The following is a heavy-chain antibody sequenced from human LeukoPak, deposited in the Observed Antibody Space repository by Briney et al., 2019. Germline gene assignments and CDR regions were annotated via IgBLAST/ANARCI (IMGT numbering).Heavy chain of an antibody. Sequence: GGSLRLSCTTSGFTFSSHWMHWVRQAPGKGLVWVSRINSDGSITSYADSVKGRFTISRDNAKNTLYLQMNSLRAEDTAVYYCAGDRMALGDYWGQGTLVTVSS. D-gene: IGHD7-27*01. CDR3: AGDRMALGDY. J-gene: IGHJ4*02. CDR1: GFTFSSHW. V-gene: IGHV3-74*01. CDR2: INSDGSIT.